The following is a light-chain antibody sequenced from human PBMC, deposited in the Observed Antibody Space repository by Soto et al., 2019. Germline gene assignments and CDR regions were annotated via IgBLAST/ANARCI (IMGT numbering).Light chain of an antibody. V-gene: IGLV2-8*01. CDR2: EVD. CDR3: AAHAGGNAGL. CDR1: NRDVGAYKY. J-gene: IGLJ3*02. Sequence: QSALTQPPSASGSPGQSLTISCKGSNRDVGAYKYVSWYQQRPGTAPKMIIFEVDKRPSEVPNRFSGSRAGDKASLTVSGLQTEDDGLYYCAAHAGGNAGLFGGGTKLTVL.